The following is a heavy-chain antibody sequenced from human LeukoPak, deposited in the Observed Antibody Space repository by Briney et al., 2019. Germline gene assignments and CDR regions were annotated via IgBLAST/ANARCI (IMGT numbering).Heavy chain of an antibody. J-gene: IGHJ3*02. CDR1: DDSISDYY. V-gene: IGHV4-59*01. CDR2: FHNSGTS. Sequence: SETLSLTCTVSDDSISDYYRGWIRQPPGKGLEWIGYFHNSGTSTYNPSLKSRVTISADTSKNQFSLKLNSLTTADTAVYYCARSDIYCSGGTCPPNTFDAFDIWGQGTMVTVSS. CDR3: ARSDIYCSGGTCPPNTFDAFDI. D-gene: IGHD2-15*01.